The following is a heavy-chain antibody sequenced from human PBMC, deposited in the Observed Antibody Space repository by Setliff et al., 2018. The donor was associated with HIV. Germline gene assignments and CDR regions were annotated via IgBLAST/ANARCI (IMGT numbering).Heavy chain of an antibody. J-gene: IGHJ4*02. Sequence: GGSLRLSCAASGFIFRTYAMSWVRQAPGKGLVWVSRIETDGTSTTYADSVKGRFAISRDNAKNSLYLQMNSLRAEDSAVYYCARGSRDDSVYRPVDYWGRGTLVTVSS. CDR2: IETDGTST. CDR3: ARGSRDDSVYRPVDY. V-gene: IGHV3-74*01. D-gene: IGHD3-22*01. CDR1: GFIFRTYA.